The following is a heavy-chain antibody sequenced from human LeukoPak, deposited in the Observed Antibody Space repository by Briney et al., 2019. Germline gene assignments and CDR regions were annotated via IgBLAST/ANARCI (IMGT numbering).Heavy chain of an antibody. J-gene: IGHJ5*02. CDR1: GGSISSGDYY. Sequence: PSETLSLTCTVSGGSISSGDYYWSWIRQPPGKGLEWIGYIYYSGSTYYNPSLKSRVTISVDASKNQFSLKLSSVTAADTTVYYCARQYSSSWYWFDPWGQGTLVTVSS. D-gene: IGHD6-13*01. CDR2: IYYSGST. V-gene: IGHV4-30-4*08. CDR3: ARQYSSSWYWFDP.